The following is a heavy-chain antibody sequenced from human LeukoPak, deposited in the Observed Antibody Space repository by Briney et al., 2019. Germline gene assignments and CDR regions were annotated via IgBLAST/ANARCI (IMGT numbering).Heavy chain of an antibody. CDR2: MNPNSGNT. Sequence: ASVKVSCKASGYTFTSYDINWVRQAPGQGLEWMGWMNPNSGNTGYAQKFQGRVTITRNTSISTAYMELSSLRSEDTAVYYCARPDFWSGPFDYWGQGTLVTVSS. CDR1: GYTFTSYD. D-gene: IGHD3-3*01. V-gene: IGHV1-8*01. J-gene: IGHJ4*02. CDR3: ARPDFWSGPFDY.